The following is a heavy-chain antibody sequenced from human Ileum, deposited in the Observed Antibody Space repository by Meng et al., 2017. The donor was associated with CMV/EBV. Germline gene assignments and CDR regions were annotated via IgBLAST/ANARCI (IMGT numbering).Heavy chain of an antibody. CDR3: ARTNYGDYNWFDP. CDR2: IYYSGST. J-gene: IGHJ5*02. Sequence: QVSVPESGPGLGKPSQTLSRTGNVFGGSISSGGFYWSWIRQDPGKGLEWIGYIYYSGSTYYNPVLRSRVARSIDTSKNQFSLKLTSVTAADTAVYFCARTNYGDYNWFDPWGQGTLVTVSS. V-gene: IGHV4-31*03. D-gene: IGHD4-17*01. CDR1: GGSISSGGFY.